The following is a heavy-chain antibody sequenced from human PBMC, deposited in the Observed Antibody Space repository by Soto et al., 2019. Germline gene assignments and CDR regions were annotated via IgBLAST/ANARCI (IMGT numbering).Heavy chain of an antibody. Sequence: EVQLVESGGGLVQPGGSLRLSCAASGFTFSSYWMHWVRQAPGKGLVWVSRINSDGSSISYADSVKGRFTISRDNAKNTLYPQMTSLRAEDTAAYYSPKRTSMSGNYYFDYWGQGTLVTVAS. J-gene: IGHJ4*02. CDR2: INSDGSSI. CDR1: GFTFSSYW. V-gene: IGHV3-74*01. CDR3: PKRTSMSGNYYFDY. D-gene: IGHD3-10*01.